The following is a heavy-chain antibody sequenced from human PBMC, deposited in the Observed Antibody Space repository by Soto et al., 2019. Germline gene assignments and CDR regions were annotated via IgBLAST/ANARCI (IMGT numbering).Heavy chain of an antibody. V-gene: IGHV3-66*01. CDR1: GFAVSSNY. D-gene: IGHD1-7*01. CDR2: IHSGGET. J-gene: IGHJ6*02. Sequence: EVQLVESGGDLVQPGGSLRLSCRGSGFAVSSNYMTWVRHSPGKGLEWVSVIHSGGETHYADSVRGRLSISRDNSKNTLYLQMNSLRAEDTAEYYCARSRSGTTYGGMDVWGQGTTVTVSS. CDR3: ARSRSGTTYGGMDV.